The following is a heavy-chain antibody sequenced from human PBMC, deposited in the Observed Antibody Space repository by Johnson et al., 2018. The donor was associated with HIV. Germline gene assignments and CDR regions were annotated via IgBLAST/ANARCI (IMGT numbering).Heavy chain of an antibody. CDR1: GFTFRNFW. D-gene: IGHD3-22*01. V-gene: IGHV3-7*01. CDR2: INQEGGGK. Sequence: VQLVESGGGLVQPGASLRLSCAASGFTFRNFWMNWVRQAPGKGLVWVANINQEGGGKYYVDSVKGRFTISRDNSKNTLYLQMNSLRAEDTAVYYCARERNMIVVDDDAFDIWGQGTMVTVSS. CDR3: ARERNMIVVDDDAFDI. J-gene: IGHJ3*02.